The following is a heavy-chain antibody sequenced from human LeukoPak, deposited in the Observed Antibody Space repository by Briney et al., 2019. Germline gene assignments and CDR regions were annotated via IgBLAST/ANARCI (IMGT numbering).Heavy chain of an antibody. V-gene: IGHV4-59*01. CDR2: IYYSGST. D-gene: IGHD3-10*01. J-gene: IGHJ3*02. CDR1: GGSISSYY. CDR3: ARHMVRGVHAFEI. Sequence: SETLSLTCTVSGGSISSYYLSWIRQPPGKGLEWIGYIYYSGSTNYNPSLKSRVTISVDTSKNQFSLKLSSVTAADTAVYYCARHMVRGVHAFEICGQETMVTVSS.